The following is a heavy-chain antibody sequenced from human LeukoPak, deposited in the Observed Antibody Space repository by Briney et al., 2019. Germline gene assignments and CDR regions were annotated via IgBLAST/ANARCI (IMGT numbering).Heavy chain of an antibody. CDR1: GFTFDDYG. CDR2: INWNGGST. CDR3: ASGLIAAAGTAGY. D-gene: IGHD6-13*01. J-gene: IGHJ4*02. V-gene: IGHV3-20*04. Sequence: PGGSLRLSCAASGFTFDDYGMSWVRHAPRKGQEWVSGINWNGGSTGYADSVKCRFTLSRENAKTSLYLQMHSLRAEDTALYYCASGLIAAAGTAGYWGQGTLVTVSS.